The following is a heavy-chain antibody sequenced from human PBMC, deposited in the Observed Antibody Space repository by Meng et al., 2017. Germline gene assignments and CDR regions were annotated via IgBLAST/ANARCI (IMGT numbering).Heavy chain of an antibody. CDR3: ARSALRDYGMDV. V-gene: IGHV6-1*01. J-gene: IGHJ6*02. CDR2: TYYRSKWYN. CDR1: GDSVSSNSAA. Sequence: SETLSLTCAISGDSVSSNSAAWNWIRQSPSRGLEWLGRTYYRSKWYNDYAVSVKSRITINPDTSKNQFALQLNSVTPEDTAVYYCARSALRDYGMDVWGQGTTVTVSS.